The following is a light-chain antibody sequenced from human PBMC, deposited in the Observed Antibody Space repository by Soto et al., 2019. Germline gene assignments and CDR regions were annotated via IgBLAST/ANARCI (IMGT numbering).Light chain of an antibody. J-gene: IGLJ3*02. Sequence: QSALTQPASVSGSPGQSITISCIGSSSDFGRYNYVSWYQQNPGKGPKLIIYEVNNRPSGVSNRFSGSRSGNTASLTISGLQAEDEAEYYCSSYTGSSPLWVFGGGTKVTVL. CDR3: SSYTGSSPLWV. CDR2: EVN. CDR1: SSDFGRYNY. V-gene: IGLV2-14*01.